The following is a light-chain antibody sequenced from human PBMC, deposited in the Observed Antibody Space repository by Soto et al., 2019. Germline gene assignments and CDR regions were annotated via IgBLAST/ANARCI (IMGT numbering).Light chain of an antibody. J-gene: IGLJ2*01. CDR3: SSYTSSSTVV. CDR2: DVS. Sequence: QSVLTQPASVSGSPGQSITISCTGTSTDVGGYNFVSWYQQHPGRAPKLMIYDVSRRPSGVSNRFSGSKSGNMASLTISGLQAEDEAHYYCSSYTSSSTVVFGGGTKLTVL. CDR1: STDVGGYNF. V-gene: IGLV2-14*03.